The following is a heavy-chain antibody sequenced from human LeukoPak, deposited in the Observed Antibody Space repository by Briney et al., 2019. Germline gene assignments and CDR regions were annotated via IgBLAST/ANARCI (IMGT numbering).Heavy chain of an antibody. Sequence: KPSETLSLTCTVSGGSINSHSYYWGWIRQPPGKGLEWIGSVYYDGTSYSNPSLQSRAAVFVDTSRDQFSLDLSFVTAADTALYYCVRHVSTNTGYFDSCGQGTLVSVSS. J-gene: IGHJ4*02. D-gene: IGHD5-24*01. CDR3: VRHVSTNTGYFDS. CDR2: VYYDGTS. CDR1: GGSINSHSYY. V-gene: IGHV4-39*01.